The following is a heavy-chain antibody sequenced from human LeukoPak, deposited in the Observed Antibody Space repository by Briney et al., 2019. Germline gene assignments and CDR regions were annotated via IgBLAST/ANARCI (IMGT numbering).Heavy chain of an antibody. V-gene: IGHV4-4*07. D-gene: IGHD3-22*01. CDR3: AHYYDSRGVGAFDI. CDR2: IYTSGST. Sequence: PSETLSLTCTVSVGSLSSYYWSLIRQPAGHGLEWIGRIYTSGSTNYNPSLKSRVTMSVDTSKNQFSLKLSSVTAADTAVYYCAHYYDSRGVGAFDIWGQGTMVTVSS. J-gene: IGHJ3*02. CDR1: VGSLSSYY.